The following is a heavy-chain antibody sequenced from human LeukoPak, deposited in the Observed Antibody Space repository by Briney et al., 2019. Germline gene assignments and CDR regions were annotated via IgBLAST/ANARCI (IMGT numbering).Heavy chain of an antibody. Sequence: SETLSLTCAVYGGPFSGYYWSWIRQPPGKGREWMGGINHSGSTNYNPPLKSRVTISVDTSNNQFSLKLSSVTAADTAVYYCARRIGRGNYFDYWGQGTLVTVSS. CDR2: INHSGST. V-gene: IGHV4-34*01. D-gene: IGHD1-26*01. CDR3: ARRIGRGNYFDY. J-gene: IGHJ4*02. CDR1: GGPFSGYY.